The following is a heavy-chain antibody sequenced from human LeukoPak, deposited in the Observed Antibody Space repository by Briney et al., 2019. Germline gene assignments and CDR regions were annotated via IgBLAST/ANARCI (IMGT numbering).Heavy chain of an antibody. CDR3: ARYAGSTDGTLDY. Sequence: GGSLRLSCAASGFTFSSYSMNWVRQAPGKGLEWVSYISSSSSTIYYADSVKGRFTISRDNAKNSLYLQMNSLRAEDTAVYYCARYAGSTDGTLDYWGQGTLVTVSS. CDR1: GFTFSSYS. J-gene: IGHJ4*02. D-gene: IGHD1-14*01. V-gene: IGHV3-48*04. CDR2: ISSSSSTI.